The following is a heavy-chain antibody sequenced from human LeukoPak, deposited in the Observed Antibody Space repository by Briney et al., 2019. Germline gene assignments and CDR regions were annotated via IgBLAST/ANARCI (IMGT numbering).Heavy chain of an antibody. CDR3: ARGAKMYYFDY. J-gene: IGHJ4*02. V-gene: IGHV4-34*01. Sequence: SETLSLTCAVYGGSFSGYYWSWIRQPPGKGLEWVGEINHSGSTNYNPSLKSRVTISVDTSKNQSSLKLSSVTAADTAVYYCARGAKMYYFDYWGQGTLVTVSS. CDR1: GGSFSGYY. CDR2: INHSGST.